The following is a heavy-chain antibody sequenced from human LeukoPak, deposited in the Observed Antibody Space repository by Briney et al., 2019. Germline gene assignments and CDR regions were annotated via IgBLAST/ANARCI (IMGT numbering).Heavy chain of an antibody. V-gene: IGHV4-59*01. J-gene: IGHJ5*02. Sequence: SETLSLTCTVSGGSISSYYWTWIRQPPGKGLEWIGSLYYSGSTNYNPSLKSRVTISVDTSKNQFSLKLSSVTAADTAVYYCARGKRRFGEGDNWFDPWGQGTLVTVSS. CDR3: ARGKRRFGEGDNWFDP. D-gene: IGHD3-10*01. CDR1: GGSISSYY. CDR2: LYYSGST.